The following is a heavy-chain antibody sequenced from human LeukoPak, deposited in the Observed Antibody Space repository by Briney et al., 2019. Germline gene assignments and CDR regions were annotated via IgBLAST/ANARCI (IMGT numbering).Heavy chain of an antibody. D-gene: IGHD6-13*01. CDR3: ARGPTYSSIWHVDY. Sequence: GGSLRLSCAASGFTFSSYEMKWVRQAPGKGLEWVSYIRSSGYTIYYADSVKGRFTISRDNAKNSLYLQMNSLRAEDTAVYYCARGPTYSSIWHVDYWGQGTLVTVSS. CDR1: GFTFSSYE. V-gene: IGHV3-48*03. CDR2: IRSSGYTI. J-gene: IGHJ4*02.